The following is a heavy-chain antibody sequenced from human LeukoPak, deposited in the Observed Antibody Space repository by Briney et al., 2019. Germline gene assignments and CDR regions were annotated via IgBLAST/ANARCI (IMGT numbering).Heavy chain of an antibody. Sequence: GASVKVSCKASGGTFSSYAISWVRQAPGQGLEWMGGIIPIFGTANYAQKFQGRVTITTDESTSTAYMELSSLRSEDTAVYYCVRVRWEGPVGPYYFDYWGQGTLVTVSS. CDR1: GGTFSSYA. D-gene: IGHD1-26*01. J-gene: IGHJ4*02. CDR2: IIPIFGTA. V-gene: IGHV1-69*05. CDR3: VRVRWEGPVGPYYFDY.